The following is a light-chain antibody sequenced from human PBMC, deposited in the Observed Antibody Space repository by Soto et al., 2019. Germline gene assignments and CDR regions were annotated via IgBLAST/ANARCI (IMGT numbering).Light chain of an antibody. CDR1: QSVISNY. CDR3: QQYGSSPT. CDR2: GAS. Sequence: ENVLTQSPGTLSLSPGERATLSCRASQSVISNYLAWYQQKPGLAPRLLIYGASSRATGIPDRFSGSGSGTDFTLTISRLEPEDFAVYYCQQYGSSPTFGQGTKVDIK. V-gene: IGKV3-20*01. J-gene: IGKJ1*01.